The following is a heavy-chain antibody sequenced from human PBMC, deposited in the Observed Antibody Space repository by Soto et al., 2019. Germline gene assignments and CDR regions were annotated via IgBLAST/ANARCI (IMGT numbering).Heavy chain of an antibody. J-gene: IGHJ6*02. CDR1: GFTFSSYA. CDR2: ISGSGGST. V-gene: IGHV3-23*01. Sequence: PGGPLRLSCAASGFTFSSYAMRWVRQAPGKGLEWVSAISGSGGSTYYADSVKGRFTISRDNSKNTLYLQMNSLRAEDTALYYCAKGRSYYYDSGLDIWGQGTTVTLSS. CDR3: AKGRSYYYDSGLDI.